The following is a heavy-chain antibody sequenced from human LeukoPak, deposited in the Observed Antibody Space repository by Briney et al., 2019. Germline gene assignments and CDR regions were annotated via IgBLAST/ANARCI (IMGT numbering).Heavy chain of an antibody. CDR3: ARDDYGGLV. CDR1: GITFNSYT. Sequence: GGSLRLSCAASGITFNSYTMNWVRQAPGKGLEWVSSISSSSSYIYYAASVKGRFTISRDNSKNTLYLQMNSLRAEDTAVYYCARDDYGGLVWGQGTLVTVSS. D-gene: IGHD4-23*01. CDR2: ISSSSSYI. V-gene: IGHV3-21*01. J-gene: IGHJ4*02.